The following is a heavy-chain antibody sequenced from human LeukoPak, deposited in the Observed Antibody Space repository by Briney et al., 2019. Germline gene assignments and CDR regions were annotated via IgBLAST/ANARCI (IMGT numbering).Heavy chain of an antibody. CDR1: GYSFTSYW. J-gene: IGHJ4*02. V-gene: IGHV5-51*01. Sequence: GESLKISCKGSGYSFTSYWIGWVRQMPGKGLEWMGIIYPGDSDTRYSPSFQGQVTISADKSISTAYLQWSGLKASDTAMYYCARPADYGDYEHYFDYWGQGTLVTVSS. CDR3: ARPADYGDYEHYFDY. D-gene: IGHD4-17*01. CDR2: IYPGDSDT.